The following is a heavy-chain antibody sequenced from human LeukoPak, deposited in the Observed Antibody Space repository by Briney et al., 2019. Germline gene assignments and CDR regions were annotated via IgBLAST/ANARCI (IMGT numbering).Heavy chain of an antibody. Sequence: PGGSLRLSCAASGFTFDDYAMHWVRQAPGKGLEWVSGISWNSGSIAYADSAKGRFTISRDNAKNSLYLQMNSLRAEDTALYYCAKDKYSSSSYALFDYWGQGTLVTVSS. CDR1: GFTFDDYA. CDR3: AKDKYSSSSYALFDY. J-gene: IGHJ4*02. CDR2: ISWNSGSI. V-gene: IGHV3-9*01. D-gene: IGHD6-6*01.